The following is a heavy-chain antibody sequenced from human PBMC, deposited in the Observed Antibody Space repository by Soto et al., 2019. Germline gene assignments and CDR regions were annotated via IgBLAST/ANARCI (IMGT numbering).Heavy chain of an antibody. CDR3: ARGDVALGTYYYYGMDV. D-gene: IGHD2-21*01. V-gene: IGHV1-18*01. CDR2: ISAYNGNT. CDR1: GYTFTSYG. Sequence: QVQLVQSGAEVKQPGASVKVSCKASGYTFTSYGISWVRQAPGQGLEWMGWISAYNGNTNYAQKLQGRVTMTTDTSTSTAYMELRSLRSDDTAVYYCARGDVALGTYYYYGMDVWGQGTTVTVSS. J-gene: IGHJ6*02.